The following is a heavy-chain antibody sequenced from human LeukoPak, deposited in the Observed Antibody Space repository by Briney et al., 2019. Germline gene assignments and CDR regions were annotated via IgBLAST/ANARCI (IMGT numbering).Heavy chain of an antibody. Sequence: SETLSLTCAVYGGSFSGYYWSWIRQPPGKGLEWIGEINHSGSTNYNPSLKSRVTISVDTSKNQFSLKLSSVTAADTAVYYCARIGYSGYEAIDYWGQGTLVTVSS. V-gene: IGHV4-34*01. CDR3: ARIGYSGYEAIDY. J-gene: IGHJ4*02. CDR1: GGSFSGYY. CDR2: INHSGST. D-gene: IGHD5-12*01.